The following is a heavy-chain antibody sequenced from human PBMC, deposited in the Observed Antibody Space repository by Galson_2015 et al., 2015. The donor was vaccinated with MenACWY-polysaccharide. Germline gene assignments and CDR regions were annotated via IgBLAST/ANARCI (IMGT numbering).Heavy chain of an antibody. V-gene: IGHV5-51*01. J-gene: IGHJ4*02. CDR1: GYTFSSHW. CDR3: VRVVAILVAAPPLDT. CDR2: IYPDDSHT. D-gene: IGHD2/OR15-2a*01. Sequence: QSGAEVKEPGESLRISCKGSGYTFSSHWIGWVRQMPGKGLEWMGIIYPDDSHTRYSPSFQGQVTISVDKSINTAYLQWSSLKASATAIYYCVRVVAILVAAPPLDTWGQGTLVTVSS.